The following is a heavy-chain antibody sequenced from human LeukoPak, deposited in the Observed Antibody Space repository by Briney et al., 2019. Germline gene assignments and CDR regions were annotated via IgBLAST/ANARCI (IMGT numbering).Heavy chain of an antibody. CDR1: GYTFSSYG. CDR2: ISTYNGNT. CDR3: ARGVPLFNYCDY. Sequence: ASVKVSCKGSGYTFSSYGISWVRQAPGQGLEWMGWISTYNGNTNYAQKLQGRVTMTTDTSTSTAYMELRSLRSDDTAVYYCARGVPLFNYCDYWGQGTLVTVSS. D-gene: IGHD3-10*02. J-gene: IGHJ4*02. V-gene: IGHV1-18*01.